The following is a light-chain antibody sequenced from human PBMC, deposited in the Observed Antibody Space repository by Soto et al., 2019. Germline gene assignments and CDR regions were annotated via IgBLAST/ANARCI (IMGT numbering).Light chain of an antibody. Sequence: QLVLTQPASVSGSPGQSITISCTGTSSDVGAYDFVSWYQQHPGKAPKYLIYEVSNRPSGVSDRFSGSKSGTTASLTISGLQAEDEADYYCSSYTTTDPYVFRTGTKVTVL. CDR2: EVS. J-gene: IGLJ1*01. CDR3: SSYTTTDPYV. V-gene: IGLV2-14*01. CDR1: SSDVGAYDF.